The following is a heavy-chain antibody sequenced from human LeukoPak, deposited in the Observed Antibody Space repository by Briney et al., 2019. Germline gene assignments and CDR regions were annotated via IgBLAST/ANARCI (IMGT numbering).Heavy chain of an antibody. CDR2: IYYSGST. CDR1: GGSIGNRSYY. CDR3: ARHTVDTATVMVREVNY. D-gene: IGHD5-18*01. J-gene: IGHJ4*02. V-gene: IGHV4-39*01. Sequence: SETLSLTCTVSGGSIGNRSYYWGWIRQPPGKGLEWIGRIYYSGSTYYNPSLKGRVTISVDTSKNQFSLKLTSVTAADTAVYYCARHTVDTATVMVREVNYWGQGTLVTVSS.